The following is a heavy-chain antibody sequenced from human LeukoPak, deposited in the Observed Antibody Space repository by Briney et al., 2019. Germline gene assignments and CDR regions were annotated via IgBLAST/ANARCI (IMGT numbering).Heavy chain of an antibody. CDR1: GYTFTGYY. Sequence: GASVKVSCKASGYTFTGYYMHWVRQAPGQGLEWMGWINPNSGGTNYAQKFQGRVTMTRDTSISTAYMELSRLRSDDTAVYYCARVYSYGYGGWFDPWGQGTLVTVSS. J-gene: IGHJ5*02. D-gene: IGHD5-18*01. V-gene: IGHV1-2*02. CDR2: INPNSGGT. CDR3: ARVYSYGYGGWFDP.